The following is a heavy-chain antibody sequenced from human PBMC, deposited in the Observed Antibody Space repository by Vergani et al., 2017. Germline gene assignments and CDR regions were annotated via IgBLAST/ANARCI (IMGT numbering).Heavy chain of an antibody. V-gene: IGHV1-2*04. J-gene: IGHJ6*02. Sequence: QVQLVQSGAEVKKPGASVKVSCKASGYTFTGYYMHWVRQAPGQGLEWMGWINPNSGVTNYAQKFQGWVTMTRDTSISTAYMELGRLRSDDTAVYYCARDCRLAGRGGYDGMDVWGQGTTVTVSS. CDR3: ARDCRLAGRGGYDGMDV. D-gene: IGHD1-1*01. CDR2: INPNSGVT. CDR1: GYTFTGYY.